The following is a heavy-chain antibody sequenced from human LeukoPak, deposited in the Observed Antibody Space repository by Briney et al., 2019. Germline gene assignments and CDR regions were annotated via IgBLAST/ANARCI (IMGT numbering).Heavy chain of an antibody. CDR3: AKGLKVYGSGSYTWFDP. J-gene: IGHJ5*02. D-gene: IGHD3-10*01. CDR1: GFTFSSYA. V-gene: IGHV3-23*01. Sequence: GGSLRLSCAASGFTFSSYAMSWVRQAPGNGLEWVSAISGSGGSTYYADSVKGRFTISRDNSKNTLYLQMNSLRAEDTAVYYCAKGLKVYGSGSYTWFDPWGQGTLVTVSS. CDR2: ISGSGGST.